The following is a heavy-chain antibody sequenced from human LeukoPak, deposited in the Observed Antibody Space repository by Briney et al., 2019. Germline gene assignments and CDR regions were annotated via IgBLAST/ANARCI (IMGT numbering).Heavy chain of an antibody. CDR3: ARRYCSGGTCYFFDY. Sequence: PGGSLRLSCATSGFTFSSYGFHWVRQAPGKGLEWVSLICSGGNTYYADSVKGRFTISRDDSKNTLYLQMNSLRAEDTAVYYCARRYCSGGTCYFFDYWGQGTLVTVSS. V-gene: IGHV3-53*01. J-gene: IGHJ4*02. D-gene: IGHD2-15*01. CDR2: ICSGGNT. CDR1: GFTFSSYG.